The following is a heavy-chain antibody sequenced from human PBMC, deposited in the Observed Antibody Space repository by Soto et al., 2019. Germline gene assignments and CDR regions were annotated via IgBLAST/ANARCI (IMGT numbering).Heavy chain of an antibody. D-gene: IGHD6-19*01. J-gene: IGHJ3*02. V-gene: IGHV3-48*01. CDR3: ARDGVAVAGRPGDDAFDI. CDR2: ISSSSSTI. Sequence: EVQLVESGGGLVQPGGSLRLSCAASGFTFSSYSMNWVRQAPGKGLEWVSYISSSSSTIYYADSVKGRFTISRDNAKNSLYLQMNSLRAEDTAVYYCARDGVAVAGRPGDDAFDIWGQGTMVTVSS. CDR1: GFTFSSYS.